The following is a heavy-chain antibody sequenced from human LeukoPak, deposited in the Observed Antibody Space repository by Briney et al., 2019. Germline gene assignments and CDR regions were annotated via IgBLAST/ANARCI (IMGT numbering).Heavy chain of an antibody. V-gene: IGHV3-7*01. CDR3: AKEVDAVVTDFDY. CDR1: GFIFSSHW. J-gene: IGHJ4*02. CDR2: INKDGSEQ. D-gene: IGHD3-16*02. Sequence: GGSLRLSCAASGFIFSSHWMSWVRQAPGKGLEWVANINKDGSEQYYVDSMKGRSTISRDNAKNSLYLQMNSLRAEDTAVYYCAKEVDAVVTDFDYWGQGTLVTVSS.